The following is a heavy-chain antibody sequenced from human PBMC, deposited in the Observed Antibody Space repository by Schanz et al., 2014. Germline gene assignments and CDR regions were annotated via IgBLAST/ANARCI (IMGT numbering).Heavy chain of an antibody. Sequence: VHLVESGGGLVKPGGSLRLSCAAYGFTLCSYAMHCVRQAPGKGLEWVAVISYDGSNKYYADSVKGRFTMSRDNSKNTLYLQMNSLRAEDTAFYYCARDQIMAAAGLFDYWGHGTLVTVSS. J-gene: IGHJ5*01. V-gene: IGHV3-30-3*01. CDR2: ISYDGSNK. CDR3: ARDQIMAAAGLFDY. D-gene: IGHD6-13*01. CDR1: GFTLCSYA.